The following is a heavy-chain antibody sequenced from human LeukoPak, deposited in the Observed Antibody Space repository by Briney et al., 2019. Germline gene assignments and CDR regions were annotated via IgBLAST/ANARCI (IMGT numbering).Heavy chain of an antibody. D-gene: IGHD1-26*01. CDR3: ARDNSVGDNAWWFDP. V-gene: IGHV1-46*01. CDR2: INPTGGST. CDR1: GYTFTGYY. J-gene: IGHJ5*02. Sequence: ASVKVSCKASGYTFTGYYMHWVRQAPGQGLEWMGLINPTGGSTGYAQKFQGRVTMARDMSTSTDYMELSSLRSEDTAIYYCARDNSVGDNAWWFDPWGQGTLVTVSS.